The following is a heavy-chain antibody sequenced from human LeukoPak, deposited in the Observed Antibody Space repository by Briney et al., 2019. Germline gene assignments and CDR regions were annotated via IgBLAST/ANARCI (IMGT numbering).Heavy chain of an antibody. D-gene: IGHD2-2*01. V-gene: IGHV4-34*01. Sequence: SETLSLTCAVYGGSFSGYYWSWIRQPPGRGLEWIGEINHSGSTNYNPSLKSRVTISVDTSKNQFSLKSTSVTAADTAVYYCARRGLGGLVPALKSKRKAFDIWGQGTMVTVSS. J-gene: IGHJ3*02. CDR2: INHSGST. CDR3: ARRGLGGLVPALKSKRKAFDI. CDR1: GGSFSGYY.